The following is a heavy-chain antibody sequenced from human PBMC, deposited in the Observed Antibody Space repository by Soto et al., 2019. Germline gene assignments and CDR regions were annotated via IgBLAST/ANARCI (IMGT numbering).Heavy chain of an antibody. CDR3: ARVPDSSLGTMDV. V-gene: IGHV5-51*01. J-gene: IGHJ6*02. D-gene: IGHD6-19*01. CDR2: MFPGDSDT. Sequence: PGESLKISCKGSGYSFTTYWIGWVRQLPGQGLEWMGVMFPGDSDTRYSPSFQGQVTMSADPSTNTAYLEWSSLKAADSAMYYCARVPDSSLGTMDVWGQGTTLTVYS. CDR1: GYSFTTYW.